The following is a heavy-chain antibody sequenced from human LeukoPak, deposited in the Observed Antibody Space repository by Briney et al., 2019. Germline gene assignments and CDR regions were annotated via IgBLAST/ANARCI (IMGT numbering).Heavy chain of an antibody. D-gene: IGHD2-2*01. V-gene: IGHV3-30-3*01. J-gene: IGHJ4*02. CDR1: GFTFSSYA. CDR3: ASRYCSSTSCYLY. Sequence: PGGSLRLSCAASGFTFSSYAMHWVRQAPGKGLEWVAVISYDGSNKYYADSVKGRFTISRDNSKNSLYLQMNSLRAEDTAVYYCASRYCSSTSCYLYWGQGTLVTVSS. CDR2: ISYDGSNK.